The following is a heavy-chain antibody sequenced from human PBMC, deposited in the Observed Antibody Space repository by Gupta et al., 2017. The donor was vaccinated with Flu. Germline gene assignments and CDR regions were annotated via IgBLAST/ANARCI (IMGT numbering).Heavy chain of an antibody. V-gene: IGHV1-69-2*01. D-gene: IGHD2-2*01. CDR3: ATKGIVVVPAAREGGDAFDI. CDR2: VDPEDGET. Sequence: VQQAPGKGLEWMGLVDPEDGETIYAEKFQGRVTITADTSTDTAYMELSSLRSEDTAVYYCATKGIVVVPAAREGGDAFDIWGQGTMVTVSS. J-gene: IGHJ3*02.